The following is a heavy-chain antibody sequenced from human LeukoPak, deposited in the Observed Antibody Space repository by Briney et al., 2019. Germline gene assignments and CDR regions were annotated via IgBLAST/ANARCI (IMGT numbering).Heavy chain of an antibody. CDR1: GFTFTSYW. CDR2: IHSDGTST. Sequence: PGGSLRLSCAASGFTFTSYWMHWVRQVPGKGLVWVSRIHSDGTSTNYADSVKGRFTISRDNSKNTLYLQMNSLRAEDTAVYYCAKDPSDDYGDPNFDYWGQGTLVTVSS. CDR3: AKDPSDDYGDPNFDY. J-gene: IGHJ4*02. D-gene: IGHD4-17*01. V-gene: IGHV3-74*01.